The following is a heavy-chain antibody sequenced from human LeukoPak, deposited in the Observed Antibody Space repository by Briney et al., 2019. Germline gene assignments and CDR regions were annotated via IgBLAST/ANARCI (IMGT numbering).Heavy chain of an antibody. V-gene: IGHV4-59*01. J-gene: IGHJ5*02. CDR3: ASHPGYDWFGP. D-gene: IGHD6-13*01. Sequence: PSETLSLTCIVSRGSISSYYWSWIRQPPGKGLEWIGYIYNSGSTNYNPSLKSRLTISVDTSKNQFSLKLSSVTAADTAVYYCASHPGYDWFGPWGQGILVIVSS. CDR1: RGSISSYY. CDR2: IYNSGST.